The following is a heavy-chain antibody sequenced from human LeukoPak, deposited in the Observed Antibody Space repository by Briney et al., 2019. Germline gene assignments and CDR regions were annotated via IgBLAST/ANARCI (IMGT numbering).Heavy chain of an antibody. D-gene: IGHD3-10*01. J-gene: IGHJ4*02. Sequence: GGSLRLSCAASGFSFSDYYMSWIRQAPGKGLEWVSYISSSGGTIYYADSVKGRFTISRDNAKNTLYLQMNSLRAEDTAVYYCARGQSYYGSGSYLYWGQGTLVTVSS. CDR2: ISSSGGTI. V-gene: IGHV3-11*01. CDR1: GFSFSDYY. CDR3: ARGQSYYGSGSYLY.